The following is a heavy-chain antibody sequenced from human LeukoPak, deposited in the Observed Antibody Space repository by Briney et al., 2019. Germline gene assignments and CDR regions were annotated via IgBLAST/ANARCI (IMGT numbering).Heavy chain of an antibody. V-gene: IGHV3-48*04. CDR1: GFTFSSYA. CDR2: IGSTI. CDR3: ARDSSGRAYGMDV. Sequence: GGSLRLSCAASGFTFSSYAMSWVRQAPGKGLEWVSYIGSTIYYADSVKGRFTISRDNAKNSLYLQMNSLRAEDTAVYYCARDSSGRAYGMDVWGQGTTVTVSS. J-gene: IGHJ6*02. D-gene: IGHD3-22*01.